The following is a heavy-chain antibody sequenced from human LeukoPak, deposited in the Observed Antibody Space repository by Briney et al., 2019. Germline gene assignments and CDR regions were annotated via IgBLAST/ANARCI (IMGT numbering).Heavy chain of an antibody. CDR1: GGSISSGDYF. CDR2: IYYSGST. Sequence: SETLSLTCTVSGGSISSGDYFWTWIRQPPGKGLEYIGYIYYSGSTYYNPSLRSRVTISIDTSKNQFSLKLSSVTAADTAVYYCARGGEMAQGALNYWGQGTLVTVSS. CDR3: ARGGEMAQGALNY. V-gene: IGHV4-30-4*02. D-gene: IGHD5-24*01. J-gene: IGHJ4*02.